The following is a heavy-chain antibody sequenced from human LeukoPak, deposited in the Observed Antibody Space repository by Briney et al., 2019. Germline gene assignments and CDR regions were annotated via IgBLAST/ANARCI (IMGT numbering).Heavy chain of an antibody. CDR2: IYYSGST. Sequence: SETLSLTCTVSGGSISSYCWSWIRQPPGKGLEWIGYIYYSGSTNYNPSLKSRVTISVDTSKNQFSLKLSSVTAADTAVYYCARDDPTGYYYYGMDVWGQGTTVTVSS. CDR3: ARDDPTGYYYYGMDV. J-gene: IGHJ6*02. V-gene: IGHV4-59*01. CDR1: GGSISSYC.